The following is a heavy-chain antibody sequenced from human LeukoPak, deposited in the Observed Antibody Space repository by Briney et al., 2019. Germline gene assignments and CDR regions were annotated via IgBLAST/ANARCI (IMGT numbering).Heavy chain of an antibody. Sequence: PGGSLRLSCAASGFTFSSYWMSWVRQAPGKGLEWVANIKQDGSEKYYVDSVKGRFTISRDNSKNTLYLQMNSLRAEDTAVYYCANTMIVPTAVHFDYWGQGTLVTVSS. D-gene: IGHD3-22*01. CDR3: ANTMIVPTAVHFDY. CDR2: IKQDGSEK. J-gene: IGHJ4*02. CDR1: GFTFSSYW. V-gene: IGHV3-7*03.